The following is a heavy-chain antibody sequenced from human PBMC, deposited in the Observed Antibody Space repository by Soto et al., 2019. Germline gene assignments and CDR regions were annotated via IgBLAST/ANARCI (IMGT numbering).Heavy chain of an antibody. V-gene: IGHV3-74*01. D-gene: IGHD5-12*01. CDR1: GLTVTSDW. J-gene: IGHJ4*02. CDR2: TSPAGSST. CDR3: ARGNTGYGNFDY. Sequence: GGSVRLSFPSSGLTVTSDWMHCGRQSPGKGLVWVSRTSPAGSSTYYADFVRGRFTISKDTAKNTLYLQINSLGAEDTAVYYCARGNTGYGNFDYWGQGTLVTVSS.